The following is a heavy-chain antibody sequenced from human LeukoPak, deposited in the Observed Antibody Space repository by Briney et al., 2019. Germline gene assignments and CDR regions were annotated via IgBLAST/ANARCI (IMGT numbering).Heavy chain of an antibody. D-gene: IGHD3-22*01. CDR2: ISGSGGST. Sequence: GGSLRLPCAASGFTFSSYAMSWVRQAPGKGVEWVSAISGSGGSTYYADSVKGRFTISRDNSKNTLYLQMNSLRAEDTAVYYCAKDAEGTMIVVANPNWFDPWGQGTLVTVSS. J-gene: IGHJ5*02. CDR3: AKDAEGTMIVVANPNWFDP. CDR1: GFTFSSYA. V-gene: IGHV3-23*01.